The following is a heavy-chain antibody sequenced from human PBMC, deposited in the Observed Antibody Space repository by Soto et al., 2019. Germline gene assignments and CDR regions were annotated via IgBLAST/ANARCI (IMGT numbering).Heavy chain of an antibody. CDR2: IYPGDSDT. CDR1: GYSFTSYW. Sequence: PGESLKISCKGSGYSFTSYWIGWVRQMPGKGLEWMGIIYPGDSDTRYSPSFQGQVTISADKSISTAYLQWSSLKASDTAMYYCARLKWSYSEVYYYYGMDVWGQGTTVTVSS. D-gene: IGHD6-13*01. CDR3: ARLKWSYSEVYYYYGMDV. V-gene: IGHV5-51*01. J-gene: IGHJ6*02.